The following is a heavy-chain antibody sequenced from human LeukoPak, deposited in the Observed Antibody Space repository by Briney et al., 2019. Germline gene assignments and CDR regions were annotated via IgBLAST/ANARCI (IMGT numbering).Heavy chain of an antibody. Sequence: GASVKVSCKASGYTFTSYYMHWVRQAPGQELKWMGIINPSGGSTSYAQKFQGRVTMTRDTSTSTVYMELSRLRSEDTAVYYCARVRPAAIGEGFDYWGQGTLVTVSS. D-gene: IGHD2-2*02. CDR3: ARVRPAAIGEGFDY. V-gene: IGHV1-46*01. CDR2: INPSGGST. J-gene: IGHJ4*02. CDR1: GYTFTSYY.